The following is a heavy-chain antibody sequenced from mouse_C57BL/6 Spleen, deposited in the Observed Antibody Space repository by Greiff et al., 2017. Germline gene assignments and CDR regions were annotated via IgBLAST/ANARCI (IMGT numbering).Heavy chain of an antibody. CDR2: ISSGSSTI. V-gene: IGHV5-17*01. CDR3: ALPLYYAMDY. J-gene: IGHJ4*01. CDR1: GFTFSDYG. D-gene: IGHD2-10*01. Sequence: EVQLVESGGGLVKPGGSLKLSCAASGFTFSDYGMHWVRQAPEKGLEWVAYISSGSSTIYYADTVKGRFPISRDNAKNTLFLQMTSLRSEDTAMYYCALPLYYAMDYWGQGTSVTVSS.